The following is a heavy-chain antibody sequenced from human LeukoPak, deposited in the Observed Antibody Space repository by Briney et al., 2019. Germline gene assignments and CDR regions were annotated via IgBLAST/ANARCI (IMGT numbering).Heavy chain of an antibody. CDR3: ARDNGGTGWAY. J-gene: IGHJ4*02. Sequence: GGSLRLSCSASAFTFSNYVMHWVRQAPGKGPEWVANIKQDGGERHYVDSVKGRFTISRDNAESSLYLQMNSLRADDTATYYCARDNGGTGWAYWGQGTLVTVSS. CDR2: IKQDGGER. CDR1: AFTFSNYV. D-gene: IGHD6-19*01. V-gene: IGHV3-7*05.